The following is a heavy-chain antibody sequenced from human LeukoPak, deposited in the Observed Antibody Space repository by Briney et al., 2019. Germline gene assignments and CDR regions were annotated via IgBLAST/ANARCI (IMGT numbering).Heavy chain of an antibody. D-gene: IGHD2-21*02. V-gene: IGHV3-15*01. CDR2: IRSKSNGGTT. J-gene: IGHJ4*02. Sequence: PGGSLRLSCAASGVTFSNAWMAWGRQAPGKGLEWVGRIRSKSNGGTTDYAAPVKDRFTISRDDSKNTVFLQMNSLKTEDTAVYYCTTEEGFNDFYFDSWGQGTLVTVSS. CDR3: TTEEGFNDFYFDS. CDR1: GVTFSNAW.